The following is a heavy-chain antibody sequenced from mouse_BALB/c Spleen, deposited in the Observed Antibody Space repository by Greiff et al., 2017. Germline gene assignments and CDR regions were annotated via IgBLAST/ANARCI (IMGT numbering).Heavy chain of an antibody. V-gene: IGHV2-9*02. CDR2: IWAGGST. CDR1: GFSLTSYG. CDR3: AREGAYLFAY. D-gene: IGHD2-10*01. Sequence: VKLMESGPGLVAPSQSLSITCTVSGFSLTSYGVHWVRQPPGKGLEWLGVIWAGGSTNYNSALMSRLSISKDNSKSQVFLKMNSLQTDDTAMYYCAREGAYLFAYWGQGTLVTVSA. J-gene: IGHJ3*01.